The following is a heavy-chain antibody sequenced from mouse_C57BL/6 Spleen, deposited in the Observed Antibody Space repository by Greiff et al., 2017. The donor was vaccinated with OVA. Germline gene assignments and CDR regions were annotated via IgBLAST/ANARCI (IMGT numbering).Heavy chain of an antibody. D-gene: IGHD4-1*01. V-gene: IGHV1-61*01. CDR2: IYPSDSET. CDR3: ARGGLGRDYFDY. Sequence: VKLQQPGAELVRPGSSVKLSCKASGYTFTSYWMDWVKQRPGQGLEWIGNIYPSDSETHYNQKFKDKATLTVDKSSSTAYMQLSSLTSEDSAVYYCARGGLGRDYFDYWGQGTTLTVSS. CDR1: GYTFTSYW. J-gene: IGHJ2*01.